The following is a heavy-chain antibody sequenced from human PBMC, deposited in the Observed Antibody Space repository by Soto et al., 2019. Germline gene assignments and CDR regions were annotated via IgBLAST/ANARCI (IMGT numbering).Heavy chain of an antibody. J-gene: IGHJ4*02. CDR2: ISAYNGNT. CDR3: ARSLWSGYYDLDYYFDY. Sequence: GASVKVSCKASGYTFTIYGISWVRQAPGQGLEWMGWISAYNGNTNYAQKLQGRVTMTTDTSTSTAYMELRSLRSDDTAVYYCARSLWSGYYDLDYYFDYWGQGTLVTVSS. V-gene: IGHV1-18*01. D-gene: IGHD3-3*01. CDR1: GYTFTIYG.